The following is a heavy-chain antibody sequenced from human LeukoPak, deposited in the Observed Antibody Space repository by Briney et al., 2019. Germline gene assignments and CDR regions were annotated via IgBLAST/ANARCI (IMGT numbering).Heavy chain of an antibody. V-gene: IGHV1-18*01. CDR3: ARTYVRGATNWFDP. D-gene: IGHD3-10*02. Sequence: ASVKFSCKASGYTFTSYAMNWVRQAPGQGLEWMGWNTAYTSNTRYALRFQGRITMTTDKSTATAYMELRSLKSDDTAVYYCARTYVRGATNWFDPWGQGTLVTVSS. J-gene: IGHJ5*02. CDR2: NTAYTSNT. CDR1: GYTFTSYA.